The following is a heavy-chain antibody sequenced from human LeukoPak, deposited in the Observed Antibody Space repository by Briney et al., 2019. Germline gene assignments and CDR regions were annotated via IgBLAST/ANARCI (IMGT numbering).Heavy chain of an antibody. Sequence: GGSLRLSCVASDFTLSNYWMKWVRQAPGKGLEWVATIKPDGSEKYYVDSVKGRFTISKDNAKNSLYLEMNSLRAEDTAVYYCARDDGDYWGQGTLVTVSP. CDR3: ARDDGDY. CDR1: DFTLSNYW. CDR2: IKPDGSEK. V-gene: IGHV3-7*01. J-gene: IGHJ4*02.